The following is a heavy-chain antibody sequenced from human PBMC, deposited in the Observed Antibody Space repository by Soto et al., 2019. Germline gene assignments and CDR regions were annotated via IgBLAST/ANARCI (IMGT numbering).Heavy chain of an antibody. J-gene: IGHJ4*02. D-gene: IGHD6-6*01. CDR2: IYPGDSDT. Sequence: PGESLRISCQASGYRFTTYWIGWVRHMPGKGLEWMGIIYPGDSDTRYSPSFQGQVTISADKSISTAYLQWSGLKASDTAIYYCARRDSSSSGLDYWGQGTLVTVSS. CDR3: ARRDSSSSGLDY. CDR1: GYRFTTYW. V-gene: IGHV5-51*01.